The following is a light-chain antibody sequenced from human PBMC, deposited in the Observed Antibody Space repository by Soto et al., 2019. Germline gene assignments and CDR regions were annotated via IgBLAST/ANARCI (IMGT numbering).Light chain of an antibody. Sequence: DIQVTQSPSTLSASVGDTVTITCRASQSISTWLAWYRQKAGKAPELLIFEASYLRGGVPSRFSGSGSGTDFTLTISGLQPDDIATYYCQQYDSYKGTFGQGTKLDIK. CDR1: QSISTW. V-gene: IGKV1-5*01. CDR3: QQYDSYKGT. J-gene: IGKJ2*02. CDR2: EAS.